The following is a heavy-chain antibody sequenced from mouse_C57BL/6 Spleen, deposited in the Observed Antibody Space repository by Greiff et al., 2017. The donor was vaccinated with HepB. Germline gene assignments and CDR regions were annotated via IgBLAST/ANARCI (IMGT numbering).Heavy chain of an antibody. CDR3: ARGGLRQSFDY. CDR1: GFTFSSYA. J-gene: IGHJ2*01. Sequence: EVQRVESGGGLVKPGGSLKLSCAASGFTFSSYAMSWVRQTPEKRLEWVATISDGGSYTYYPDNVKGRFTISRDNAKNNLYLQMSHLKSEDTAMYYCARGGLRQSFDYWGQGTTLTVSS. V-gene: IGHV5-4*01. CDR2: ISDGGSYT. D-gene: IGHD2-2*01.